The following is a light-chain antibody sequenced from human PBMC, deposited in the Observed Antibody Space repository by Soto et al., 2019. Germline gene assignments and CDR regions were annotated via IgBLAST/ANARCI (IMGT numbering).Light chain of an antibody. V-gene: IGKV3-20*01. Sequence: EIVLTQSPGTLSLSPVERATLSCMASQSVTSNYLAWYQQKPGQAPRLLLFGASIRDTGIPDRFSGSGSGTDFTLTIRRLESEDFAVYYCQQYGSSPGTFGQGTKVDIK. CDR1: QSVTSNY. CDR3: QQYGSSPGT. CDR2: GAS. J-gene: IGKJ1*01.